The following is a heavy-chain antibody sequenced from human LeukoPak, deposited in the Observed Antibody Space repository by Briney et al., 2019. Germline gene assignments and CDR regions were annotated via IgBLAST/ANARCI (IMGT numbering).Heavy chain of an antibody. CDR1: GFIFSSSA. CDR2: IVVGSGNT. J-gene: IGHJ4*02. CDR3: VADCYGDCID. D-gene: IGHD4-17*01. Sequence: SVKVSCKASGFIFSSSAVQWVRQARGQRLEWIGWIVVGSGNTNYAQNLQERVTITRDMSTSTAYMELSSLRSEDTAVYYCVADCYGDCIDWGQGTLVTVSS. V-gene: IGHV1-58*01.